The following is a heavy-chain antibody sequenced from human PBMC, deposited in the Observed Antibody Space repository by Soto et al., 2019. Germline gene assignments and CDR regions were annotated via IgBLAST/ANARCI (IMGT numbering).Heavy chain of an antibody. CDR1: GYAFSNND. V-gene: IGHV1-8*01. CDR2: MNPNSGNG. J-gene: IGHJ5*02. CDR3: ARMATSGTLNWFDP. Sequence: PSVKVSCKASGYAFSNNDISWVRQATGQGLEWMGWMNPNSGNGGYAQKFQGRVTMTRDTSTSTAYMELSSLASDDTAIYYCARMATSGTLNWFDPSGQGNLVTV.